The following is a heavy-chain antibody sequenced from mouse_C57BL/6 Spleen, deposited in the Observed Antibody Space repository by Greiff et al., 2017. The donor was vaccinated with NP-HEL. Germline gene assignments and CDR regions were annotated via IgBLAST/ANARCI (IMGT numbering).Heavy chain of an antibody. V-gene: IGHV1-59*01. J-gene: IGHJ4*01. CDR1: GYTFPSYW. CDR3: ATRRRTGYAMDY. D-gene: IGHD4-1*01. CDR2: IDPSDSYT. Sequence: QVQLQQPGAELVRPGTSVKLSCKASGYTFPSYWMHWVKQRPGQGLEWIGVIDPSDSYTNYNQKFKGKATLTVDTSSSTAYMQLSSLTSEDSAVYYCATRRRTGYAMDYWGQGTSVTVSS.